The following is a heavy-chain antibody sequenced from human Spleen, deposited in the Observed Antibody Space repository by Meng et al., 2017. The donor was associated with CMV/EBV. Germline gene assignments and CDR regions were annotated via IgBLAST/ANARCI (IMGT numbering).Heavy chain of an antibody. Sequence: GESLKISCAASGVSFSNYWMSWVRQAPGKGLDWVANIGQRGGDRDYAGSVRGRFTISRDNSKNTLYLQMNSLRAEDTAVYYCARVRYSSSSNPFDYWGQGTLVTVSS. CDR2: IGQRGGDR. J-gene: IGHJ4*02. V-gene: IGHV3-7*04. D-gene: IGHD6-6*01. CDR1: GVSFSNYW. CDR3: ARVRYSSSSNPFDY.